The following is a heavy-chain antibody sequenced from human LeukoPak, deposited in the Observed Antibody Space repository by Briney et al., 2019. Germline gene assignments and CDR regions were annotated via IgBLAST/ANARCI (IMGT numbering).Heavy chain of an antibody. CDR1: GFSLTTSGMC. CDR3: ARSPGYSSSGYYYFHYMDV. J-gene: IGHJ6*03. V-gene: IGHV2-70*11. CDR2: SEWDDDK. Sequence: SGPTLVNPTQTLTLTCTFSGFSLTTSGMCVSWIRQPPGKALEWLSRSEWDDDKYYSTSLKTRLTISKPTSKNQVVLTMTNMDPVDTATYYCARSPGYSSSGYYYFHYMDVWGEGTTVTVSS. D-gene: IGHD2-2*01.